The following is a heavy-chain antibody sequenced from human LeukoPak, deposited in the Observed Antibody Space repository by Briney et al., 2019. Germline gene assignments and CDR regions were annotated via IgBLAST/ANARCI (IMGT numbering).Heavy chain of an antibody. J-gene: IGHJ4*02. D-gene: IGHD4-17*01. CDR2: IYYSGST. V-gene: IGHV4-39*07. CDR1: GGSISSSSYY. CDR3: ARAIYGDYVFAFDY. Sequence: SETLSLTCTVSGGSISSSSYYWGWIRQPPGKGLEWIGSIYYSGSTYYNPSLKSRVTISVDTSKNQFSLKLSSVTAADTAVYYCARAIYGDYVFAFDYWGQGTLVTVSS.